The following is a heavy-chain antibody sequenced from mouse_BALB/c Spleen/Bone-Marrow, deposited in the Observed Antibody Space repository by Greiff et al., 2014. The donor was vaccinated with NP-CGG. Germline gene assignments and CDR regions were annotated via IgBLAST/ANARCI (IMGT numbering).Heavy chain of an antibody. D-gene: IGHD2-4*01. Sequence: QVQLQQSGLELVKPGASVRISCKASGYSFTSYYIHWVKQRPGQGLEWIGWIYPGNVNTKYNEKFKGKATLTADKSSSTAYMQLSSLTSEDSAVYFCARGGMITENYAMDYWGQGTSVTVSS. CDR3: ARGGMITENYAMDY. CDR2: IYPGNVNT. V-gene: IGHV1S56*01. CDR1: GYSFTSYY. J-gene: IGHJ4*01.